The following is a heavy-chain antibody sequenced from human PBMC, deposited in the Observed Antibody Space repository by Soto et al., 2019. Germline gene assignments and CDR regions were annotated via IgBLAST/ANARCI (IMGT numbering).Heavy chain of an antibody. CDR2: IDGSGAGT. CDR3: AFTVTSFDY. D-gene: IGHD4-17*01. CDR1: GFSFSSYA. V-gene: IGHV3-23*01. Sequence: GGSLRLSCAASGFSFSSYAMTWVRQAPGKGLQWVSTIDGSGAGTYYADSVKGRFTVSRDNSKDTLYLQMNSLRAEDTAVYYCAFTVTSFDYWGQGTLVTVSS. J-gene: IGHJ4*02.